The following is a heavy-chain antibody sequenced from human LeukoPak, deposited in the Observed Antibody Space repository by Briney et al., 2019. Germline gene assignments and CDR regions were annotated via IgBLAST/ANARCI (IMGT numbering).Heavy chain of an antibody. V-gene: IGHV3-21*01. CDR1: GFTFSSYS. CDR3: ARVGRIAVVPAAIYYYYMDV. Sequence: GGSLRLSXAASGFTFSSYSMNWVRQAPGKGMEWVSCISSSSYIYYADSVKGRFTISRDNAKNSLYLQMNSLRAEDTAVYYCARVGRIAVVPAAIYYYYMDVWGKGTTVTVSS. D-gene: IGHD2-2*01. CDR2: ISSSSYI. J-gene: IGHJ6*03.